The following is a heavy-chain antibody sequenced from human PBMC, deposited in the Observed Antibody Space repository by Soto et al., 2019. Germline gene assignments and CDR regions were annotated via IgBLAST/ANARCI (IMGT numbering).Heavy chain of an antibody. CDR2: IYHSGST. CDR3: ARAHGESDAFDI. D-gene: IGHD3-10*01. V-gene: IGHV4-38-2*01. Sequence: SETLSLTCAVSGYSISSGYYWGWIRQPPGKGLEWIGSIYHSGSTYYNPYLKSRVTISVDTSKNQFSLKLSSVTAADTAVYYCARAHGESDAFDIWGPGTMVT. J-gene: IGHJ3*02. CDR1: GYSISSGYY.